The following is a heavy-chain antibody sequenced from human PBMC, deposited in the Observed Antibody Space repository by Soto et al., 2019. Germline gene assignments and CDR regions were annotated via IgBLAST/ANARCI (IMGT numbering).Heavy chain of an antibody. CDR2: FDPEDGET. CDR3: ATGGPAGDFDY. CDR1: GYTLNELS. J-gene: IGHJ4*02. D-gene: IGHD3-10*01. Sequence: ASVKVSCKVSGYTLNELSIHWVRQAPGKGLEWMGGFDPEDGETVYAQKFQGRVTMTEDTSTDTANMELSSLTSEDTAVYYCATGGPAGDFDYWGQGSLVTAPQ. V-gene: IGHV1-24*01.